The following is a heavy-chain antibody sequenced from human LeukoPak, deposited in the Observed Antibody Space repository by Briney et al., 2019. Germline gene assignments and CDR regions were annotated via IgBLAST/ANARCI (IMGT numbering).Heavy chain of an antibody. V-gene: IGHV1-8*01. CDR3: ARGQDSSGYYYVYYYYYGMDV. Sequence: ASVKVSCKASGYTFTSYDINWVRQATGQGLEWMGWMNPKSGNTGYAQKFQGRVTMTRNTSISTAYMELSSLRSEDTAVYYCARGQDSSGYYYVYYYYYGMDVWGQGTTVTVSS. J-gene: IGHJ6*02. CDR1: GYTFTSYD. CDR2: MNPKSGNT. D-gene: IGHD3-22*01.